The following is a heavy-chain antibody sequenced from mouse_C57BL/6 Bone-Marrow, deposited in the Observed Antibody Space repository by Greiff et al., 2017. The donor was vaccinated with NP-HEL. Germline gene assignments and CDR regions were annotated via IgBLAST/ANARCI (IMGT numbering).Heavy chain of an antibody. D-gene: IGHD1-1*01. V-gene: IGHV1-72*01. CDR2: IDPNSGGT. CDR3: ASSYYYGSSLYWCFDV. Sequence: VQLQQPGAELVKPGASVKLSCKASGYTFTSYWMHWVKQRPGRGLEWIGRIDPNSGGTKYNEKFKSKATLTVDKPSSTAYMQLSSLTAEDSAIYYCASSYYYGSSLYWCFDVWGTGTTVTVS. CDR1: GYTFTSYW. J-gene: IGHJ1*03.